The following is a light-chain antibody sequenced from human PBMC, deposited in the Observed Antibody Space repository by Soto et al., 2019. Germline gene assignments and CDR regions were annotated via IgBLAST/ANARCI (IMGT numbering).Light chain of an antibody. CDR2: EVS. Sequence: QSVLTQPPSASGSPGQSVTISCTGTSSDVGGYNYVSWYQQHPGKAPKLMIYEVSKRPSGVPDRFSGSKSGNTASLTVSGLQAEDEADYYCSSYAGSNKEVFGGGTKPPS. CDR3: SSYAGSNKEV. V-gene: IGLV2-8*01. CDR1: SSDVGGYNY. J-gene: IGLJ2*01.